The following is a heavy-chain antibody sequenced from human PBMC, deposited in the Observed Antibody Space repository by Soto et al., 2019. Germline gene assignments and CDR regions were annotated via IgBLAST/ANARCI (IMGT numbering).Heavy chain of an antibody. CDR2: INPSGGST. D-gene: IGHD6-19*01. CDR3: TRDTSSGLPFDY. Sequence: QVQLVQSGAEVKKPGASVKVSCKASGYTFTSYYMHWVRQAPGQGLEWMGIINPSGGSTSYAQKFQGRVTMTRDTSTSTVYMELSSLRSEDTAVYYCTRDTSSGLPFDYWGQGTLVTVSS. J-gene: IGHJ4*02. CDR1: GYTFTSYY. V-gene: IGHV1-46*03.